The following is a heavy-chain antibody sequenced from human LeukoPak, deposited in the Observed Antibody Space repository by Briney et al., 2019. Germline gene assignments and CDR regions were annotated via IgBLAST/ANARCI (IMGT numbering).Heavy chain of an antibody. CDR1: GFTFSSYA. V-gene: IGHV3-23*01. J-gene: IGHJ4*02. CDR3: AKEVKPVTMIVVVITAHFDY. Sequence: PGGSLRPSCAASGFTFSSYAMSWVRQAPGKGLEWVSAISGSGGSTYYADSVKGRFTISRDNSKNTLYLQMNSLRAEDTAVYYCAKEVKPVTMIVVVITAHFDYWGQGTLVTVSS. CDR2: ISGSGGST. D-gene: IGHD3-22*01.